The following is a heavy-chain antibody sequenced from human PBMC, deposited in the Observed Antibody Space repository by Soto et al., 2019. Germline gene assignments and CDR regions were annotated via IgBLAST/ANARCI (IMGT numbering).Heavy chain of an antibody. V-gene: IGHV1-18*01. Sequence: QVQLVQSEAEVKKPGASVKVSCKTSGYIFTSYHISWVRQAPGQGLEWMGWISAYNTNTNYAQKFQGRVTMTTDTLTSTAYMELRSLRSDDTAVYYCARDTPPTDYWGQGTLVTVSS. CDR3: ARDTPPTDY. J-gene: IGHJ4*02. CDR1: GYIFTSYH. CDR2: ISAYNTNT.